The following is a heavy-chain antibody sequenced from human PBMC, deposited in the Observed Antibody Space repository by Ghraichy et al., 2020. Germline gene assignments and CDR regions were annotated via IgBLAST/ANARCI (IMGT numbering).Heavy chain of an antibody. J-gene: IGHJ6*02. CDR1: GYSISSGYY. CDR2: NYHSGST. D-gene: IGHD2-8*01. V-gene: IGHV4-38-2*01. Sequence: SQTLSLTCAVSGYSISSGYYWGWIRQPPGKGLEWIGSNYHSGSTYYNPSLKSRVTISVDTSKNQFSLKLSSVTAADTAVYYCARGGGVWGSTFLASLGMDVWGQGTTVTVSS. CDR3: ARGGGVWGSTFLASLGMDV.